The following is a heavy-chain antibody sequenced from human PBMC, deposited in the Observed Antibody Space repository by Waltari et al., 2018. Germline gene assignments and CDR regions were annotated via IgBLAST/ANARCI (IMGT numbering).Heavy chain of an antibody. D-gene: IGHD1-26*01. V-gene: IGHV4-34*01. Sequence: QVQLQQWGAGLLKPSETLSLTCAVYGGSFRGYYWSWIRQPPGKGLEWIGEINHSGSTNYNPSLKSRVTISVDTSKNQFSLKLSSVTAADTAVYYCARSFSGGYSPFDYWGQGTLVTVSS. CDR3: ARSFSGGYSPFDY. J-gene: IGHJ4*02. CDR2: INHSGST. CDR1: GGSFRGYY.